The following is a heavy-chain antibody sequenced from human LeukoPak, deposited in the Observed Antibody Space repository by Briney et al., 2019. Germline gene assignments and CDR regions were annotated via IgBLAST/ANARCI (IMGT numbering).Heavy chain of an antibody. V-gene: IGHV1-46*01. CDR2: INPSGGFT. CDR1: GYSFSTHW. D-gene: IGHD5-18*01. J-gene: IGHJ4*02. CDR3: ARGSSYGFSMGY. Sequence: ASVKVSCKASGYSFSTHWMHWVRQAPGQGLEWMGIINPSGGFTSYAQKLQGRVTVTRDMSTSTVYMELSNLRSDDTAVYYCARGSSYGFSMGYWGQGTLVIVSS.